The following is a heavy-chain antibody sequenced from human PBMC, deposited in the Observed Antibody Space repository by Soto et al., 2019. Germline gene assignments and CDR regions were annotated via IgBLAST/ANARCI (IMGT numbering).Heavy chain of an antibody. CDR1: RFVFSDFQ. Sequence: GGSLRLSXAASRFVFSDFQFNWVRQAPGGGLEWLSSITGTSAFTEYAESIEGRFTISRDNPNKLLFLHMDNLRPEDTAVYYCARDNLAFQGAFDLWGQGTLVTVSS. J-gene: IGHJ4*02. CDR2: ITGTSAFT. D-gene: IGHD3-16*01. CDR3: ARDNLAFQGAFDL. V-gene: IGHV3-21*01.